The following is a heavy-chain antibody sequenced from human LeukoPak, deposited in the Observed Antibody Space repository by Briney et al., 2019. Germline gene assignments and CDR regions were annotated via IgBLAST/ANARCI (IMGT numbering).Heavy chain of an antibody. CDR2: IYTSGST. V-gene: IGHV4-61*02. D-gene: IGHD4-17*01. CDR3: AREDYGDYLNWFDP. CDR1: GGSISSGSYY. Sequence: SETLSLTCTVSGGSISSGSYYWSWIRQPAGKGLEWIGRIYTSGSTNYNPSLKSRVTISVDTSKNQFSLKLSSVTAADTAVYYCAREDYGDYLNWFDPWGQGTLVTVSS. J-gene: IGHJ5*02.